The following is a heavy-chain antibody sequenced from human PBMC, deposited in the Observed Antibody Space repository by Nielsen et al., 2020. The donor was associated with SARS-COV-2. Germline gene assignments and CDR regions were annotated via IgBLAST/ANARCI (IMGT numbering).Heavy chain of an antibody. Sequence: ASVKVSCKASGYTFTSYGISWVRQAPGQGLEWMGWISAYNGNTNYAQKLQGRVTMTTDTSTSTAYMELSRLRSDDTAVYYCARGSPPYSSSSYDYWGQGTLVTVSS. V-gene: IGHV1-18*01. CDR3: ARGSPPYSSSSYDY. CDR2: ISAYNGNT. D-gene: IGHD6-6*01. J-gene: IGHJ4*02. CDR1: GYTFTSYG.